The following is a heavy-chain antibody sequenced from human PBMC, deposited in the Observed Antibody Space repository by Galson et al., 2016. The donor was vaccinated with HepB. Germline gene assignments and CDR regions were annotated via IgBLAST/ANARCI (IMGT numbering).Heavy chain of an antibody. J-gene: IGHJ4*02. D-gene: IGHD3-22*01. Sequence: SLRLSCAAPGFTFSSYAMHWVRQAPGKGLEWVAVISYDGSHKYYADSVKGRFTISRDNSKNTLSLQMNSLRAEDTAVYYCAREQRPVVVSQGGFDYWGQGTLVTVSS. CDR3: AREQRPVVVSQGGFDY. CDR1: GFTFSSYA. CDR2: ISYDGSHK. V-gene: IGHV3-30*04.